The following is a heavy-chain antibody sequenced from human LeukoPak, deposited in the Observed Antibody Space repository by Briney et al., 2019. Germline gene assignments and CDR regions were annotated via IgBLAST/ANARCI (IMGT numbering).Heavy chain of an antibody. J-gene: IGHJ4*02. CDR2: IWSDASNV. V-gene: IGHV3-33*01. CDR3: AVWNDERRLDY. CDR1: GFTFRSHG. Sequence: GGSLRLSCAASGFTFRSHGMHWVRQAPGKVLEWVAVIWSDASNVYYADSVKGRFTISRDNSRNTLFLQMNSLRVEDTAVYYCAVWNDERRLDYWGQGTLVTVSS. D-gene: IGHD1-1*01.